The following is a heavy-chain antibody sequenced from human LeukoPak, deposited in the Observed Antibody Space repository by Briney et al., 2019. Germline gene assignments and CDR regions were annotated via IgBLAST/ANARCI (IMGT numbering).Heavy chain of an antibody. D-gene: IGHD6-19*01. CDR2: IYSGGST. CDR1: GFTVSSNY. V-gene: IGHV3-53*01. J-gene: IGHJ6*03. CDR3: AKDSVAGIGYYYYMDV. Sequence: HPGGSLRLSCAASGFTVSSNYMSWVRQAPGKGLEWVSVIYSGGSTYYADSVKGRFTISRDNSKNTLYLQMNSLRAEDTAVYYCAKDSVAGIGYYYYMDVWGKGTTVTVSS.